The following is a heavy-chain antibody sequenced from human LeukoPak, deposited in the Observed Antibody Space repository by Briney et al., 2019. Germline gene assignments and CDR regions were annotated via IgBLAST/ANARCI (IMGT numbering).Heavy chain of an antibody. CDR2: IYSSGST. V-gene: IGHV4-4*07. Sequence: SETLSLTCTVSGASISAFHWTWFRQPAGKGPEWIGLIYSSGSTLFNPSLKSRVAMSVDLTKNQLSLKLTSVTAADTAMYYCARKDGDYWGRGTLVTVSS. CDR1: GASISAFH. CDR3: ARKDGDY. J-gene: IGHJ4*02.